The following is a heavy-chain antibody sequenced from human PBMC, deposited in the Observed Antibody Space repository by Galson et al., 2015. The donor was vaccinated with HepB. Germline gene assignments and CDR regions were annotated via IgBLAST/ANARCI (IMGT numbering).Heavy chain of an antibody. J-gene: IGHJ4*02. CDR3: AAVNYDFWSGYYED. Sequence: ETLSLTCTVSGGSISSSSYYWGWIRQPPGKGLEWIGSIYYSGSTYYNPSLKSRVTISVDTSKNQFSLKLSSVTAADTAVYYCAAVNYDFWSGYYEDWGQGTLVTVSS. V-gene: IGHV4-39*01. D-gene: IGHD3-3*01. CDR2: IYYSGST. CDR1: GGSISSSSYY.